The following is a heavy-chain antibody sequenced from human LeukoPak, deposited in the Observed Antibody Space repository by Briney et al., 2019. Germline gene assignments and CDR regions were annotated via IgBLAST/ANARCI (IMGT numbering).Heavy chain of an antibody. J-gene: IGHJ6*03. CDR2: IYHAGST. CDR3: ARATHYSASTGGPYMDV. CDR1: GGSISSGGYF. D-gene: IGHD3-22*01. V-gene: IGHV4-31*03. Sequence: SETLSLTCTVSGGSISSGGYFWSWIRQHPGKGLEWIAHIYHAGSTHDNPSLRGRVAISLDTSANQFPLRLSSVTAADTAVYFCARATHYSASTGGPYMDVWGQGTTVTVSS.